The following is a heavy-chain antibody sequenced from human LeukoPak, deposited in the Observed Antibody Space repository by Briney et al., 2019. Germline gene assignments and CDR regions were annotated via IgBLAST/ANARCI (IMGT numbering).Heavy chain of an antibody. D-gene: IGHD3-22*01. V-gene: IGHV3-11*04. J-gene: IGHJ1*01. CDR3: ATYSSLNRREFQY. CDR2: ISDSGHIT. Sequence: PGGSLRLSCAASGFTLRDYYLNWIRQAPGKGLEWVSQISDSGHITYYADSVKGRFTISRDNAKNSLFLQMNSLRAEDTAVYYCATYSSLNRREFQYWGQGTLLTVSS. CDR1: GFTLRDYY.